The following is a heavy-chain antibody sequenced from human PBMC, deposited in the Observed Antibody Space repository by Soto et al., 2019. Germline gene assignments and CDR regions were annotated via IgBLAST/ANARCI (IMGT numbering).Heavy chain of an antibody. CDR1: GFTFSSYN. Sequence: PGGSLRLSCAASGFTFSSYNMNWFRRAPGKGLEWVSSISTGSSYIYYADSVKGRFTISRDNAKNSLYLQMNSLRAGDTAVYYCARFSTVTNFDYWGQGTLVTVSS. J-gene: IGHJ4*02. CDR3: ARFSTVTNFDY. CDR2: ISTGSSYI. D-gene: IGHD4-17*01. V-gene: IGHV3-21*01.